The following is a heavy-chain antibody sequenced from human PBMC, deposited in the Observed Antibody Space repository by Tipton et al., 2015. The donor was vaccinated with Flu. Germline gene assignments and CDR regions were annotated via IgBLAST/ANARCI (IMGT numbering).Heavy chain of an antibody. CDR2: IYHSGST. V-gene: IGHV4-38-2*02. Sequence: TLSLTCTVSGYSISSGYYWGWIRQPPGKGLEWIGSIYHSGSTYYNPSLKSRVTISVDTSKNQFSLKLSSVTAADTAVYYCARGYSYGGNYFDYWGQGTLVTVSS. CDR1: GYSISSGYY. CDR3: ARGYSYGGNYFDY. D-gene: IGHD5-18*01. J-gene: IGHJ4*02.